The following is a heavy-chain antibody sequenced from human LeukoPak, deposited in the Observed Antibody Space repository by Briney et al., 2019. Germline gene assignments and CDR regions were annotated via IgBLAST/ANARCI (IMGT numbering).Heavy chain of an antibody. D-gene: IGHD4/OR15-4a*01. CDR2: ISGSGGNT. CDR3: AKTGSTIPHQYAFDI. V-gene: IGHV3-23*01. CDR1: GFTFSNYP. J-gene: IGHJ3*02. Sequence: GGSLRLSCAASGFTFSNYPMSWVRQAPGKGLEWVSAISGSGGNTYYADSVKGRFTISRDNSKNTLYLQVNSLRAEDTAVYYCAKTGSTIPHQYAFDIWGQGTMVTVSS.